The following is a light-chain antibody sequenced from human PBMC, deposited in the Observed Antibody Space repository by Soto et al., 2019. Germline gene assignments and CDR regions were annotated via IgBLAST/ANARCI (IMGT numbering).Light chain of an antibody. CDR3: QQYTNYPWT. V-gene: IGKV1-9*01. CDR2: EAS. Sequence: DIQLTQSPSLLSASVGDRVTITCRASHDISTYLAWYQQKPGKAPKLMIYEASTLQSGVPSRFSGSGSGTEFTLTISGLLPEDFATYHCQQYTNYPWTFGQGTKVEIK. CDR1: HDISTY. J-gene: IGKJ1*01.